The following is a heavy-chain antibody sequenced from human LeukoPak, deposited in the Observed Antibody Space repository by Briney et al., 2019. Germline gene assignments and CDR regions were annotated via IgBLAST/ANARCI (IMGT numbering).Heavy chain of an antibody. Sequence: SETLSLTCTVSGGSISSGGYYWSWIRQHPGKGLEWIGYIYYSGSTYYNPSLKSRVTISVDTSKNQFSLKLSSVTAAGTAVYYCARSWLEYSSSSGIWGQGTLVTVSS. CDR3: ARSWLEYSSSSGI. CDR2: IYYSGST. J-gene: IGHJ4*02. D-gene: IGHD6-6*01. V-gene: IGHV4-31*03. CDR1: GGSISSGGYY.